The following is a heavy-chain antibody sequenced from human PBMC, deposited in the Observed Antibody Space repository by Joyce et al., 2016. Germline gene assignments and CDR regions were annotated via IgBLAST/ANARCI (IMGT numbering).Heavy chain of an antibody. CDR1: GFKLYNYG. Sequence: QARLVESGGGVVQPGRSLRLSCAASGFKLYNYGMHWVCQAPGKGLEVVAVIWYDGTNKYYADSVKGRFTISRDTSKNMLYLQMTSLRVEDTAVYYCARDWAVADPYFDSWGQGTPVTVSS. J-gene: IGHJ4*02. V-gene: IGHV3-33*01. CDR3: ARDWAVADPYFDS. CDR2: IWYDGTNK. D-gene: IGHD6-19*01.